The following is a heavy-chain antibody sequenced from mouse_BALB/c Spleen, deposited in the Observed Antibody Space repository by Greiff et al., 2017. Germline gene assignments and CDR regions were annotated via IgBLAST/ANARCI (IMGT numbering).Heavy chain of an antibody. D-gene: IGHD1-1*01. CDR2: IWAGGST. CDR3: ARDRDYYGYWYFDV. J-gene: IGHJ1*01. CDR1: GFSLTSYG. Sequence: VQGVESGPGLVAPSQSLSITCTVSGFSLTSYGVHWVRQPPGKGLEWLGVIWAGGSTNYNSALMSRLSISKDNSKSQVFLKMNSLQTDDTAMYYCARDRDYYGYWYFDVWGAGTTVTVSS. V-gene: IGHV2-9*02.